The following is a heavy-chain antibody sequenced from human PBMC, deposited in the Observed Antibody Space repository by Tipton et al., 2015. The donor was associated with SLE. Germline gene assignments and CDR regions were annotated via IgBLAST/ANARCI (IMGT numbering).Heavy chain of an antibody. CDR1: GGSMSTYY. J-gene: IGHJ2*01. CDR3: ARYSLTNGNLGL. CDR2: IYYSGGT. Sequence: TLSLTCTVSGGSMSTYYWSWIRLPPGKGLEWIGYIYYSGGTSYNPSLNSRVTISVDTSRNQFSLKLTSVTAADSAVYYCARYSLTNGNLGLWGRGTLVTVSS. D-gene: IGHD1-1*01. V-gene: IGHV4-59*01.